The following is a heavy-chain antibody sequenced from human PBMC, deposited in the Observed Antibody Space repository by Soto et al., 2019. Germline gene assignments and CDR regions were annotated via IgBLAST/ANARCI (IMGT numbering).Heavy chain of an antibody. CDR3: ARGRGFDP. CDR1: GGSFSGYY. J-gene: IGHJ5*02. Sequence: QVQLQQWGAGLLKPSETLSLTCAVYGGSFSGYYWNWIRQPPGKGLEWIGEINHSGTTNYNASLKSQVTISLDTSKNELFLNLRSVTAADTAVYYCARGRGFDPWGQGTLVTVSS. CDR2: INHSGTT. V-gene: IGHV4-34*01.